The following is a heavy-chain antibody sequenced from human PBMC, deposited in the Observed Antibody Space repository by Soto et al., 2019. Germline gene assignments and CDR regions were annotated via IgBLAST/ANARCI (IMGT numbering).Heavy chain of an antibody. Sequence: KPSETLSLTCTVSGGSISSSSYYWGWIRQPPGKGLEWIGSIYYSGSTYYNPSLKSRVTISVDTSKNQFSLKLSSVTAADTAVYYCARHEKGGNTSYYYYYGMDVWGQGTTVTVSS. CDR1: GGSISSSSYY. V-gene: IGHV4-39*01. J-gene: IGHJ6*02. D-gene: IGHD2-2*02. CDR2: IYYSGST. CDR3: ARHEKGGNTSYYYYYGMDV.